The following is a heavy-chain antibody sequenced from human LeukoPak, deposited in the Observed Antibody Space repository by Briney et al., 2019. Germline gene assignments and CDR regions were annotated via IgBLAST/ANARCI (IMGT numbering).Heavy chain of an antibody. CDR1: GGSISSSSYY. V-gene: IGHV4-39*01. Sequence: SETLSLTCTVSGGSISSSSYYWGWIRQPPGKGLEWIGSIYYSGSTYYNPSLKSRVTISVDTSKNQFSLKLSSVTAADTAVYYCARSPEQYYYDSSGYYYSADAFDIWGQGTMVTVSS. CDR2: IYYSGST. D-gene: IGHD3-22*01. CDR3: ARSPEQYYYDSSGYYYSADAFDI. J-gene: IGHJ3*02.